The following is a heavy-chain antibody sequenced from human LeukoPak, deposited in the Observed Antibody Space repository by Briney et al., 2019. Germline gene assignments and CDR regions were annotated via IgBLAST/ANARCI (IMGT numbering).Heavy chain of an antibody. J-gene: IGHJ5*02. Sequence: SETLSLTCTVSGDSISSSDYHWGYIRQPPGKGLEWIGEIYHSGRTNSNPSLESRVIMSVDKSKNQFSLKLTSVTAADTAVYYCARVGHNWFDPWGQGTLVTVSS. V-gene: IGHV4-39*07. CDR2: IYHSGRT. CDR3: ARVGHNWFDP. CDR1: GDSISSSDY. D-gene: IGHD1-26*01.